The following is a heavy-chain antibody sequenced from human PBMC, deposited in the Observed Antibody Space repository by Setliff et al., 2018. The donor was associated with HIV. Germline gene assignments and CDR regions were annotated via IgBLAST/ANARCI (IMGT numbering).Heavy chain of an antibody. J-gene: IGHJ6*02. V-gene: IGHV4-61*02. CDR2: IYTSGLT. CDR3: ARARYIVIRRDAGMDV. CDR1: GGSINSGGYY. D-gene: IGHD2-21*01. Sequence: ASETLSLTCTVSGGSINSGGYYWVWIRQPALKGLEWIGRIYTSGLTNYNPSLKSRVTISVDTSKNQVSLKLSSVTASDTAVYYCARARYIVIRRDAGMDVWGPGTTVTVSS.